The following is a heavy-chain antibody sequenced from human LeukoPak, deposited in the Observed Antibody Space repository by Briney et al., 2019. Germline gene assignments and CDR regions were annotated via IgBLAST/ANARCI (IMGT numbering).Heavy chain of an antibody. V-gene: IGHV1-8*01. CDR3: ARAPPRRGYSGYDSYY. CDR2: MNPNSGNT. D-gene: IGHD5-12*01. J-gene: IGHJ4*02. Sequence: GASVKVSCKASGYTFTSYDINWVRQATGQGLEWMGWMNPNSGNTGYAQKFQGRVTMTRNTSISTAYMELSSLRSEDTAVYYCARAPPRRGYSGYDSYYWGRGTLVTVSS. CDR1: GYTFTSYD.